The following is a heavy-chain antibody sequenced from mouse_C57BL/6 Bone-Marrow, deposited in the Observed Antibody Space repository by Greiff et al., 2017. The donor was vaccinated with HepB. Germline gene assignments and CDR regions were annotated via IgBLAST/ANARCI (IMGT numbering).Heavy chain of an antibody. V-gene: IGHV1-54*01. Sequence: VQLQQSGAELVRPGTSVKVSCKASGYAFTNYLIEWVKQRPGQGLEWIGVINPGSGGTNYNEKFKGKATLTADKSSSTAYMQLSSLTSEDSAVYFCASDGYYDAMDYWGQGTSVTVSS. J-gene: IGHJ4*01. CDR2: INPGSGGT. CDR1: GYAFTNYL. CDR3: ASDGYYDAMDY. D-gene: IGHD2-3*01.